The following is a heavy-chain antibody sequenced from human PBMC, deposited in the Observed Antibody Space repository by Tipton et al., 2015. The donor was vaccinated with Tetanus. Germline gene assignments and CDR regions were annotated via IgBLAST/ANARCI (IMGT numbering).Heavy chain of an antibody. CDR2: SWYDGTDQ. CDR3: AREADCSGGNCFSGDFDN. V-gene: IGHV3-33*01. Sequence: SLRLSCAASGFICSSYGIHWVRQAPGKGLEWVAVSWYDGTDQYYADSVKGRFTLSRDNSKNTLYLQMNSLRAEDTALYYCAREADCSGGNCFSGDFDNWGQGTQVTVSS. D-gene: IGHD2-15*01. CDR1: GFICSSYG. J-gene: IGHJ4*02.